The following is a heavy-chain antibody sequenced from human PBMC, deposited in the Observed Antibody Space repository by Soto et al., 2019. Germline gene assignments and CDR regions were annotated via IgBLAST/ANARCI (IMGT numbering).Heavy chain of an antibody. CDR3: AKITGGRLEPENYYFDY. CDR2: ISGSGGST. CDR1: GFTFSSYA. Sequence: GGSLRLSCAASGFTFSSYAMSWVRQAPGKGLEWVSAISGSGGSTYYADSVKGRFTISRDNSKNTLYLQMNSLRAEDTAVYYCAKITGGRLEPENYYFDYWGQGTLVTVSS. D-gene: IGHD1-1*01. V-gene: IGHV3-23*01. J-gene: IGHJ4*02.